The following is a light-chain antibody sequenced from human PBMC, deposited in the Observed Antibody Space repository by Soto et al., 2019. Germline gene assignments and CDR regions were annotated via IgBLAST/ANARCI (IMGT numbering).Light chain of an antibody. CDR2: GVS. V-gene: IGKV3-15*01. CDR3: QQYNKWLPYT. CDR1: QSVSSN. Sequence: EIVLTQSPATLSVSPGERATLSCRASQSVSSNLAWYQQKPGQAPRLLIFGVSTRATGIPARFSGSGSGTEFTLTISSLQSEDFAVYYCQQYNKWLPYTFGQGTKLEIK. J-gene: IGKJ2*01.